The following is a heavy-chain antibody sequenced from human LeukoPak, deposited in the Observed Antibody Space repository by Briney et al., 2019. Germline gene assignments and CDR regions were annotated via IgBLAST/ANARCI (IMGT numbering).Heavy chain of an antibody. CDR1: GGSISSYY. CDR3: ARELVGDAFDI. J-gene: IGHJ3*02. D-gene: IGHD2-8*02. CDR2: IYYSGST. Sequence: SETLSLTCTVSGGSISSYYWSWIRQPPGKGLEWIGYIYYSGSTNYNPSLKSRVTISVDTSKNQFSLKLSSVTAADTAVYYCARELVGDAFDIWGQGTMVTVSS. V-gene: IGHV4-59*01.